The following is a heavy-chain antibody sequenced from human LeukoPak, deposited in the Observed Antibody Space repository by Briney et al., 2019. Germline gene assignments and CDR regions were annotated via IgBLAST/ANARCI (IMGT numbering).Heavy chain of an antibody. CDR2: INPNSGGT. CDR3: ARGPIVVVPAAQNNWFDP. J-gene: IGHJ5*02. V-gene: IGHV1-2*02. D-gene: IGHD2-2*01. CDR1: GYTFTGYY. Sequence: ASVKVSCKASGYTFTGYYMHWVRQAPGQGLEWMGWINPNSGGTNYAQKFQGRVTMTGDTSISTAYMELSRLRSDDTAVYYCARGPIVVVPAAQNNWFDPWGQGTLVTVSS.